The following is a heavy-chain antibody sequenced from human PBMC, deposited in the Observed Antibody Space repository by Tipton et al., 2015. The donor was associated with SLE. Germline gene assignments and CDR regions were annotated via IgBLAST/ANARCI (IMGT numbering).Heavy chain of an antibody. CDR2: INQSGAT. Sequence: TLSLTCAVYGGSFSGYYWSWIRQTPEKGLEWIGEINQSGATSYNPSLKSRVTFSVDTSKNQFSLRLSSVTTADTAVYYCVRAEIMVLVARRLFDYWGQGTLVTVSS. CDR1: GGSFSGYY. CDR3: VRAEIMVLVARRLFDY. J-gene: IGHJ4*02. D-gene: IGHD2-15*01. V-gene: IGHV4-34*01.